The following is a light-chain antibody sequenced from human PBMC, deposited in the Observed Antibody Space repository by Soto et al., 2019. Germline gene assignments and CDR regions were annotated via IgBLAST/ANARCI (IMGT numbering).Light chain of an antibody. CDR2: GAS. V-gene: IGKV3-20*01. Sequence: EIVLTQSPGTLSLSPGERATLSCRASQSVSSSYLAWYQQKPGQAPRLLIYGASSRATGIPDRFSGSGPGTHCTRTISRLEPEDFAVYYCQQYGRPPLFTFGPGNKVDIK. CDR1: QSVSSSY. J-gene: IGKJ3*01. CDR3: QQYGRPPLFT.